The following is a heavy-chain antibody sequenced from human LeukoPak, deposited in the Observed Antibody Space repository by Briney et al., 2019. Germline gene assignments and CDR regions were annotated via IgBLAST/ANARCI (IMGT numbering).Heavy chain of an antibody. CDR3: ASIAVAGQYAFDI. CDR2: IYPGDSDT. V-gene: IGHV5-51*01. J-gene: IGHJ3*02. Sequence: GESLKISGKGSGYSFTSYWIGWVRQMPGKGLEWMGIIYPGDSDTRYSPSFQGQVTISADKSISTAYLQWSSLKASDTAMYYCASIAVAGQYAFDIWGQGTMVTVSS. CDR1: GYSFTSYW. D-gene: IGHD6-19*01.